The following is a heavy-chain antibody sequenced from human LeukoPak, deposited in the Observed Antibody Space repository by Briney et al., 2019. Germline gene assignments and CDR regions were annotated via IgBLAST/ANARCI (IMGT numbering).Heavy chain of an antibody. CDR2: MNQSGST. D-gene: IGHD1-1*01. V-gene: IGHV4-4*02. Sequence: SETLSLTCAVSGGSISSSNWWSWVRQPPGKGLEWIGEMNQSGSTNYNPSLKSRVTISVDTSKNQFSLKLSSVTAADTAVYYCARSRRGTYFDYWGQGTLVTVSS. CDR3: ARSRRGTYFDY. J-gene: IGHJ4*02. CDR1: GGSISSSNW.